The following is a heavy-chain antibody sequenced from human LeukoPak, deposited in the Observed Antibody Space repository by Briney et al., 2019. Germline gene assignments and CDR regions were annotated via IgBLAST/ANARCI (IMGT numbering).Heavy chain of an antibody. CDR1: GGTFSSYA. CDR2: IIPIFGTA. Sequence: VASVKVSCKASGGTFSSYAISWVRQAPGQGLEWMGGIIPIFGTANYAQKFQGRVTITADKSTSTAYMELSSLRSEDTAVYYCARVGYCSSTSCPLIAAAVNWFDPWGQGTLVTVSS. D-gene: IGHD2-2*01. J-gene: IGHJ5*02. CDR3: ARVGYCSSTSCPLIAAAVNWFDP. V-gene: IGHV1-69*06.